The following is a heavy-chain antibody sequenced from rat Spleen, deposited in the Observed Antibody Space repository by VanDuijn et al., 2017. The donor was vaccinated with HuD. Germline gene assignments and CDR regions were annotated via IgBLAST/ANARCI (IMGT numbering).Heavy chain of an antibody. Sequence: EVQLVESGGGLVQPGRSLKLSCAASGFTFSNYDMAWVRQAPTKGLEWVASISPSGGSTYYRDSVKGRFTISRDNAKSTLYLHMDSLRSEDTATYYCARAGYLRDWYFDFWGPGTMVTVSS. D-gene: IGHD2-2*01. J-gene: IGHJ1*01. CDR1: GFTFSNYD. V-gene: IGHV5-25*01. CDR3: ARAGYLRDWYFDF. CDR2: ISPSGGST.